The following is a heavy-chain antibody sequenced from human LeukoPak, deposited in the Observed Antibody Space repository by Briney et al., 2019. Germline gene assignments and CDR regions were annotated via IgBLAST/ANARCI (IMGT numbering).Heavy chain of an antibody. V-gene: IGHV4-39*01. CDR1: GGSISSSTYL. D-gene: IGHD3-10*01. CDR2: IFYSGST. J-gene: IGHJ4*02. CDR3: ARQGVIISYFDY. Sequence: SETLSLTCTVSGGSISSSTYLWGWIRPPPGEGLVWIGSIFYSGSTYYSPSLKSRVTVSVATSNNHFSLRLSSVTAADTAVYFCARQGVIISYFDYWGEGALVTVSS.